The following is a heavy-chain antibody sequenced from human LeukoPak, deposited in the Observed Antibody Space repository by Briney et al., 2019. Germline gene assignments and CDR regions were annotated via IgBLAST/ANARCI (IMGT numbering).Heavy chain of an antibody. CDR3: AKYLSGSFDY. CDR1: GSTFSTYN. V-gene: IGHV3-30*18. Sequence: GGSLRLSCAASGSTFSTYNIHWVRQAPGKGLEWVAVISYVGRNKYYADSVKGRFTISRDNSKNTLYLQMNSLRAEDTAVYYCAKYLSGSFDYWGQGTLVTVSS. J-gene: IGHJ4*02. D-gene: IGHD3-22*01. CDR2: ISYVGRNK.